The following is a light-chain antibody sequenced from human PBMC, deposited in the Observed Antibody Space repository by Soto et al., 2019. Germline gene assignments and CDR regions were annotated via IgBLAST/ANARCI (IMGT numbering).Light chain of an antibody. CDR2: GTS. CDR1: QNRGNH. J-gene: IGKJ1*01. CDR3: QQSYSFPRT. Sequence: DSQMTQSPSSLSASVGDRVTITCRASQNRGNHLNWYQQKPGKAPKLLIYGTSSLHSGVPSRFSGSGSGTDFTLTIRSLQPEDFATYYCQQSYSFPRTFGQGTKVEIK. V-gene: IGKV1-39*01.